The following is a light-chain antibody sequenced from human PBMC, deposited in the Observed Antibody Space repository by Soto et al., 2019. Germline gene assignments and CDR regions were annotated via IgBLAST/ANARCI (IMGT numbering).Light chain of an antibody. CDR2: DAS. J-gene: IGKJ2*01. CDR3: QQRSNWPPRVT. Sequence: EIVLTQSPATLSLSPGERATLSCMARQSVSSYLAWYQQKPGQAPRLRIYDASNSATGIPARFSGSGSGTALTLTISSLAAADFSVYYCQQRSNWPPRVTCGQGTELEIK. V-gene: IGKV3-11*01. CDR1: QSVSSY.